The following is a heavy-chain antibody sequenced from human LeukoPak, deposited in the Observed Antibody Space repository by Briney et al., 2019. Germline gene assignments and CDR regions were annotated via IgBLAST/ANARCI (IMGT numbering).Heavy chain of an antibody. J-gene: IGHJ6*03. D-gene: IGHD6-19*01. CDR2: IYYSGST. V-gene: IGHV4-59*11. CDR3: ARVFRQWLAGYYYYYMDV. CDR1: GGSISSHY. Sequence: PSETLSLTCTVSGGSISSHYWSWIRQPPGKGLEWLGYIYYSGSTNYNPSLKSRVTISVDTSKNQFSLKLSSVTAADTAVYYCARVFRQWLAGYYYYYMDVWGKGTTVTASS.